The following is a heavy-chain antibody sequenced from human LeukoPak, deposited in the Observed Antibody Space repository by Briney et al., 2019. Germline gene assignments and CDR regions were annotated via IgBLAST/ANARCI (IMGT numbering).Heavy chain of an antibody. Sequence: GRSLRLSCAASGFTFDDYAMHWVRQAPGKGLEWVSGISWNSGSIGYADSVKGRFTISRDNAKNSLYLQMNSLRAEDTALYYCAKDSGYDFNWFDPWGQGTLVTVSS. CDR3: AKDSGYDFNWFDP. CDR1: GFTFDDYA. CDR2: ISWNSGSI. V-gene: IGHV3-9*01. J-gene: IGHJ5*02. D-gene: IGHD5-12*01.